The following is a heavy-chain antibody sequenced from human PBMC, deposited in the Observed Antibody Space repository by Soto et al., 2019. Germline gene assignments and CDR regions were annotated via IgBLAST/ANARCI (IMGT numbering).Heavy chain of an antibody. Sequence: SETLSLTCTVSGGSISSTSYYWGWIRQPPGKGLEWIGTIYYNGGTYYNTSLKSQVTISVDTSKNQLILKLSSVTAANTAEYNCARHYDILTGYYTPLEYWGQGTLVTVSS. J-gene: IGHJ4*02. CDR2: IYYNGGT. CDR1: GGSISSTSYY. CDR3: ARHYDILTGYYTPLEY. V-gene: IGHV4-39*01. D-gene: IGHD3-9*01.